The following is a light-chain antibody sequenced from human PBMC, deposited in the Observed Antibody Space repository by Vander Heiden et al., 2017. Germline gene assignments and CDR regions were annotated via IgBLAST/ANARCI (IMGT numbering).Light chain of an antibody. CDR1: QSIGSS. V-gene: IGKV6D-21*02. CDR2: YAS. J-gene: IGKJ1*01. CDR3: HQSSSLPQT. Sequence: ELVLTQSPYYQSVTPNEKLTITCRACQSIGSSLHWYQKRPDQSPKLLIKYASQAISGVPSRFGGSGSGTDLTLSINSLKAEDAAAYYCHQSSSLPQTFGQGTKVEIK.